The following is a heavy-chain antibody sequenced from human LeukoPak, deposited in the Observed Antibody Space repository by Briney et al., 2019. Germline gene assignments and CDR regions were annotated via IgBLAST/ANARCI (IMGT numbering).Heavy chain of an antibody. CDR3: ARPKEGFSGYDYLFGY. Sequence: GRSLRLSCAASGFSFSTYCMHWVRQAPGKGLEWVALFSSDGSTKYYADSVKGRFTISRDNSKNSLNLQMNSLRVEDTAVYYCARPKEGFSGYDYLFGYWGQGTLVTVSS. V-gene: IGHV3-30-3*01. J-gene: IGHJ4*02. D-gene: IGHD5-12*01. CDR1: GFSFSTYC. CDR2: FSSDGSTK.